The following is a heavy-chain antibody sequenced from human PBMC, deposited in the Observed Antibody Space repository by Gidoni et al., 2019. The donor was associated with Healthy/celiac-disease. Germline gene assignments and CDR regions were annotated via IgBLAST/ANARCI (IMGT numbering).Heavy chain of an antibody. CDR2: IKPSGGST. CDR3: ARLGFSSLYTFDY. V-gene: IGHV1-46*03. J-gene: IGHJ4*02. D-gene: IGHD1-20*01. Sequence: QVQLVQSGAEVTKPGASVTVSCMASGSTFTSYYMHWERQAPGQGLEWMGIIKPSGGSTSYAQKFQGRVTMTRDTSTSTVYMELSSLRSEDTAVYYCARLGFSSLYTFDYWGQGTLVTVSS. CDR1: GSTFTSYY.